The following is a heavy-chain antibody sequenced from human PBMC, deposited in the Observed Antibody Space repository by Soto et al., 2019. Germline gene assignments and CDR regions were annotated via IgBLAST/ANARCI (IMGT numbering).Heavy chain of an antibody. J-gene: IGHJ4*02. D-gene: IGHD3-10*01. CDR2: ISGSGGST. V-gene: IGHV3-23*01. CDR3: AKNRATYYYGSGPFDY. CDR1: GFTFSSYA. Sequence: EVQLLESGGGLVQPGGSLRLSCAASGFTFSSYAMSWVRQAPGKGLEWVSAISGSGGSTYYADSVKGRFTISRDNSKNTLFLKMNSLIAEDTAIYYCAKNRATYYYGSGPFDYWGQGTLVTVSS.